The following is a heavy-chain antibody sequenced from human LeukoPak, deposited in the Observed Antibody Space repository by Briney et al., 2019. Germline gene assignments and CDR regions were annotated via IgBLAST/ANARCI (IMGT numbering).Heavy chain of an antibody. V-gene: IGHV4-34*01. CDR2: INHSGST. J-gene: IGHJ6*02. Sequence: SETLSLTCAVSGGSFSGYYWSWIRQPPGKGLEWIGEINHSGSTNYNPSLKSRVTISVDTSKNQFSLKLSSVTAADTAVYYCARDRLLWFGESSRYYYGMDVWGQGTTVTVSS. CDR3: ARDRLLWFGESSRYYYGMDV. CDR1: GGSFSGYY. D-gene: IGHD3-10*01.